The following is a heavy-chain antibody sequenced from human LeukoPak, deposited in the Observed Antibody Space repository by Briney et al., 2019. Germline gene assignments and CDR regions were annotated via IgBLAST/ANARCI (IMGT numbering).Heavy chain of an antibody. CDR1: GFHFTTYW. Sequence: PGGSLRLSCAASGFHFTTYWMGWVRQAPGKGLEWVANIKQDGSEKYYVDSVKGRFTISRDNAKNSLYLQMNSLRAEDTAVYYCARDPYSGSYGDSYYYYMDVWGKGTTVTISS. D-gene: IGHD1-26*01. J-gene: IGHJ6*03. CDR2: IKQDGSEK. V-gene: IGHV3-7*01. CDR3: ARDPYSGSYGDSYYYYMDV.